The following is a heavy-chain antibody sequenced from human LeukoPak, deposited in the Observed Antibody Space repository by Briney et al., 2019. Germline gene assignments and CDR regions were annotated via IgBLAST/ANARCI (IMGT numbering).Heavy chain of an antibody. J-gene: IGHJ4*02. CDR2: INPSGGST. D-gene: IGHD6-19*01. CDR1: GYTFTSYY. CDR3: ARGDAYSSPHQYYFDY. V-gene: IGHV1-46*01. Sequence: GASVKVSCKASGYTFTSYYMHWVRQAPGQGLEWMGIINPSGGSTSYAQKFQGRVTMTRDTSISTAYMELSRLRSDDTAVYYCARGDAYSSPHQYYFDYWGQGTLVTVSS.